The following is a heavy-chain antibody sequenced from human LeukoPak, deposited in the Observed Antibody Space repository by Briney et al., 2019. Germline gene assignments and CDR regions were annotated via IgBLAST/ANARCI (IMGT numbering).Heavy chain of an antibody. CDR3: ARNRQTAGDDY. Sequence: SETLSLTCTVSGGSISSYYWSWIRQPPGKGLEWIGYIYYSGSTNYNPSLKSRVTISVDTSKNQFSLKLSSVTAADTAVYYCARNRQTAGDDYWGQGTLVTVSS. CDR2: IYYSGST. CDR1: GGSISSYY. V-gene: IGHV4-59*08. J-gene: IGHJ4*02. D-gene: IGHD6-19*01.